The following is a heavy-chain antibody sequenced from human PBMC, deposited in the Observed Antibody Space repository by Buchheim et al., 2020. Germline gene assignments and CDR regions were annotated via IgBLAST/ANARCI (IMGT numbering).Heavy chain of an antibody. J-gene: IGHJ4*02. D-gene: IGHD2-2*01. CDR2: IKQDGSEK. CDR1: GFTFSSYA. V-gene: IGHV3-7*01. CDR3: ARGGGCSSTSCPTGDY. Sequence: EVQLLESGGGLVQPGGSLRLSCAASGFTFSSYAMSWVRQAPGKGLEWVANIKQDGSEKYYVDSVKGRFTISRDNAKNSLYLQMNSLRAEDTAVYYCARGGGCSSTSCPTGDYWGQGTL.